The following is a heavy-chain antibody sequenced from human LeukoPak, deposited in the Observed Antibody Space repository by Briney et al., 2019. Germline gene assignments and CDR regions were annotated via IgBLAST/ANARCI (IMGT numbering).Heavy chain of an antibody. CDR1: GFTFSNTW. J-gene: IGHJ6*02. CDR3: TTGNNYYYYGMDV. Sequence: SGGSLRLSCAASGFTFSNTWMNWVRQPPGKGLEWVGRIKSKTDGGTTDYAAPVKGRFTISRDDSKDTLYLQMNSLKTEDTAVYYCTTGNNYYYYGMDVWGQGTTVTVSS. V-gene: IGHV3-15*01. CDR2: IKSKTDGGTT.